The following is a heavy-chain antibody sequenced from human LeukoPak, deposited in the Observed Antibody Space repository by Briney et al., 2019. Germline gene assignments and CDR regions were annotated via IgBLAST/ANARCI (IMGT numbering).Heavy chain of an antibody. CDR3: ARDAYDSSGYYWATRLYYFDY. CDR2: MNPNSGNT. J-gene: IGHJ4*02. V-gene: IGHV1-8*03. D-gene: IGHD3-22*01. Sequence: ASVKVSCKASGYTFTSYDINWVRQATGQGLEWMGWMNPNSGNTGYAQKFQGRVTITRNTSISTAYMELSSLRSEDTAVYYCARDAYDSSGYYWATRLYYFDYWGQGTLVTVSS. CDR1: GYTFTSYD.